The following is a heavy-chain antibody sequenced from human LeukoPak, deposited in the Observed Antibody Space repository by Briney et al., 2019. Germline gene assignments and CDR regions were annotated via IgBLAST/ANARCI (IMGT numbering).Heavy chain of an antibody. CDR1: GFPFSTYS. Sequence: PGGSLRLSCAASGFPFSTYSMNWVRQAPGKGLEWVSYISSSSSIIYYADSVKGRFTISRDNAKNSLYLQMNSLRAEDTAVYYCARVPRSGYDYGLPDYWGQGTLVTVSS. D-gene: IGHD5-18*01. J-gene: IGHJ4*02. CDR3: ARVPRSGYDYGLPDY. V-gene: IGHV3-48*01. CDR2: ISSSSSII.